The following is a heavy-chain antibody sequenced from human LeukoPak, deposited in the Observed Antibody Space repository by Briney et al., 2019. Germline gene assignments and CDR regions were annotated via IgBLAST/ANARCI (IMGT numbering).Heavy chain of an antibody. Sequence: PSQTLSLTCTVSGGSISSGDYYWGWVRQPAGMRLEWIGRIYASGNTNYNPSLKSRVTISVDTSMNQFSLKLNSVTAADTAVYFCARKGKLGDAFDIWGQGTMVTVSS. J-gene: IGHJ3*02. CDR3: ARKGKLGDAFDI. D-gene: IGHD3-16*01. CDR2: IYASGNT. CDR1: GGSISSGDYY. V-gene: IGHV4-61*02.